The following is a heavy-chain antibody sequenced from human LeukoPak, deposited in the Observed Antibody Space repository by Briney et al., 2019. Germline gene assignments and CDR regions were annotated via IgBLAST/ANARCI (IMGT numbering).Heavy chain of an antibody. CDR2: IWYDGSNK. J-gene: IGHJ4*02. CDR3: AKARWLRSGWYYFDY. Sequence: GGSLRVSCAASGFTFGSYGMHWVRQAPGKGLEWVAVIWYDGSNKYYANSVKGRFTISRDNSKNTLYLQMNSLRAEDTAVYYCAKARWLRSGWYYFDYWGQGTLVTVSS. V-gene: IGHV3-33*06. CDR1: GFTFGSYG. D-gene: IGHD6-19*01.